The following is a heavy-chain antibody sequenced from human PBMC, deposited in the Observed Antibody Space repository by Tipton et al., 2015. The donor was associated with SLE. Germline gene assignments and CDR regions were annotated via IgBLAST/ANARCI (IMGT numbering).Heavy chain of an antibody. CDR3: ETHAFDI. Sequence: QLVQSGGGVVQPGRSLRLSCAASGFTFSSYGMHWVRQAPGKGLEWVAVISYDGSNKYYADSVKGRFTISRDNSKNTLYLQMNSLRAEDTAVYYRETHAFDIWGQGTMVTVSS. V-gene: IGHV3-30*03. J-gene: IGHJ3*02. CDR2: ISYDGSNK. CDR1: GFTFSSYG.